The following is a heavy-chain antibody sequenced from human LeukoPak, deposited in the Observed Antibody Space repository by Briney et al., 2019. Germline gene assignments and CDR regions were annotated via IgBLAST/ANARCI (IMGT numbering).Heavy chain of an antibody. V-gene: IGHV4-59*01. CDR1: GGSISGYY. CDR3: ARDLYGSSWSYYGMDV. J-gene: IGHJ6*02. CDR2: ISYIGNT. D-gene: IGHD6-13*01. Sequence: SETLSLTCTVSGGSISGYYWSWIRQPPGEGLEWIGYISYIGNTNYNPSLKSRVTISVDTSKNQFSLKLSSVTAADTAVYYCARDLYGSSWSYYGMDVWGQGTTVTVSS.